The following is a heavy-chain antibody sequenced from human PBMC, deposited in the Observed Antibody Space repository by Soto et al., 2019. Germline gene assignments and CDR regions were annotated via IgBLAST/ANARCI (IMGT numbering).Heavy chain of an antibody. CDR3: VRLPLADYGGIFDP. CDR1: GGSISSYY. D-gene: IGHD4-17*01. J-gene: IGHJ5*02. CDR2: IYYSGST. V-gene: IGHV4-59*01. Sequence: SETLSLTCTVSGGSISSYYWSWIRQPPGKGLEWIGYIYYSGSTNYNPSLKSRVTISVDTSKNQFSLKLSSVTAADTAVYYCVRLPLADYGGIFDPWGQGTLVTV.